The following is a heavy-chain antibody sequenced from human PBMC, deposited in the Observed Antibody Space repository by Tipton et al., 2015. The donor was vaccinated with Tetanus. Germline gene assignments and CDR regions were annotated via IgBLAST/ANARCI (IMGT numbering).Heavy chain of an antibody. CDR2: IYYSGTT. CDR3: ATQTDNWFDP. CDR1: GGSLSMGTYY. J-gene: IGHJ5*02. Sequence: TLSLTCTVSGGSLSMGTYYWGWIRQPPGKGLEWIGNIYYSGTTYYNASLESRVTISMDTSKNQFSMKLTSVTAADTAVYYCATQTDNWFDPWGQGTLVTASS. V-gene: IGHV4-39*01.